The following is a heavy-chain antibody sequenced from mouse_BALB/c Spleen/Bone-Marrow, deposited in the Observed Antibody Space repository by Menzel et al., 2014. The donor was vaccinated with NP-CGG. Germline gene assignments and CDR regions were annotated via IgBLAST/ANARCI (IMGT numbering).Heavy chain of an antibody. Sequence: QVQLKESGAELVKPGASVKLSCKSSGYTFTSYYMYWVKQRPGQGLEWIGGINPSNGGTNFNEKFKSKATLTVDKSSSXAYMQFSSLTSEDSAVYYCTREGTFFAYWGQGTLVTVSA. CDR2: INPSNGGT. J-gene: IGHJ3*01. V-gene: IGHV1S81*02. D-gene: IGHD3-3*01. CDR1: GYTFTSYY. CDR3: TREGTFFAY.